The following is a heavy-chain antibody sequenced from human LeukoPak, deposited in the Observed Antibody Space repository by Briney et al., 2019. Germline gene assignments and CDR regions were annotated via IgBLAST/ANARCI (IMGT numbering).Heavy chain of an antibody. V-gene: IGHV3-48*04. CDR3: AGDRIAVAGSIFDY. Sequence: GGSLRLSCAASGFTFSSYSMNWVRQAPGKGLEWVSYTSSSSSTIYYADSVKGRFTISRDNAKNSLYLQMNSLRAEDTAVYYCAGDRIAVAGSIFDYWGQGTLVTVSS. J-gene: IGHJ4*02. CDR1: GFTFSSYS. D-gene: IGHD6-19*01. CDR2: TSSSSSTI.